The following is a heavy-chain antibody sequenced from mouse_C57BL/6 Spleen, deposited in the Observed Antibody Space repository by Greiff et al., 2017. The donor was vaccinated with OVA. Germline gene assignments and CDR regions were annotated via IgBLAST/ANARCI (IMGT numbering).Heavy chain of an antibody. CDR3: ARLGDTTVVSYFDY. J-gene: IGHJ2*01. V-gene: IGHV1-81*01. D-gene: IGHD1-1*01. CDR1: GYTFTSYG. Sequence: VQLQQSGAELARPGASVKLSCKASGYTFTSYGISWVKQRTGQGLEWIGEIYPRSGNTYYNEKFKGKATLTADKSSNTAYMELRSLTSEDSAVYFCARLGDTTVVSYFDYWGQGTTLTVSS. CDR2: IYPRSGNT.